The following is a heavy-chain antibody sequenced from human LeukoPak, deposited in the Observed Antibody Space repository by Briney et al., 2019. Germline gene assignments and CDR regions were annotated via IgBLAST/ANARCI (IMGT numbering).Heavy chain of an antibody. CDR3: TTDQYCTGGSCAIRERARHHYYYGMDV. D-gene: IGHD2-15*01. CDR2: INWSAGGST. J-gene: IGHJ6*02. Sequence: GGSLRLSCVGSGFMFDDYGFTWVRQAPGKGLEWVSGINWSAGGSTGYVGSVKGRFTVSRDNTKRSLYLQMNSLKTEDTAVYYCTTDQYCTGGSCAIRERARHHYYYGMDVWGQGTTVTVSS. V-gene: IGHV3-20*04. CDR1: GFMFDDYG.